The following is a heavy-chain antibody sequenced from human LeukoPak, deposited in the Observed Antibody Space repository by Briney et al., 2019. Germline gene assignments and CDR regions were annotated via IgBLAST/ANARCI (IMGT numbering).Heavy chain of an antibody. CDR1: GFTFGNFP. D-gene: IGHD2-15*01. CDR2: IRAKDYGGTT. CDR3: TRGSGRFEY. J-gene: IGHJ4*02. V-gene: IGHV3-49*04. Sequence: GRSLRLSCTASGFTFGNFPITWVRQVPGKGLEWVGYIRAKDYGGTTEYAAAVKGRFTISRDDSKAIAYLQMNSLQTEDTGVYFCTRGSGRFEYWGQGTLVTVSS.